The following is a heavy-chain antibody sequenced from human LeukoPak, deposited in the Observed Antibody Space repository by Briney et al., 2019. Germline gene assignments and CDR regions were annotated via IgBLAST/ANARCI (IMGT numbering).Heavy chain of an antibody. CDR1: GYTFTGYY. CDR3: ARAKYYDSSDDAFDI. CDR2: INPNSGGT. V-gene: IGHV1-2*02. Sequence: ASVKVSCKASGYTFTGYYMHWVRQAPGQGLEWMGWINPNSGGTNYAQKFQGRVTMTRDTSISTAYMELSRLRSDDTAVYYCARAKYYDSSDDAFDIWGQGTMVTVSS. D-gene: IGHD3-22*01. J-gene: IGHJ3*02.